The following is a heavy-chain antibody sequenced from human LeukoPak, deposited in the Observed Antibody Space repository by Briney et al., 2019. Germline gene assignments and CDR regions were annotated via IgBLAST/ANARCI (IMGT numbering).Heavy chain of an antibody. Sequence: SETLSLTCTVGGGSLSSHYWSWIRQPPGKGLELVGHIYYIGTTFYNPSLNSRVTISLDTSRNQFSLRLTSVTAADTAVYYCARFSSGCSTASCYLTNWGQGTLVTVSS. V-gene: IGHV4-59*11. CDR2: IYYIGTT. CDR1: GGSLSSHY. D-gene: IGHD2-2*01. CDR3: ARFSSGCSTASCYLTN. J-gene: IGHJ4*02.